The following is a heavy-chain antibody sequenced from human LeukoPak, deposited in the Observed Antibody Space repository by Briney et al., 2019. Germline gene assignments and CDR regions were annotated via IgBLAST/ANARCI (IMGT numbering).Heavy chain of an antibody. V-gene: IGHV4-59*01. CDR1: GGSISSYY. J-gene: IGHJ4*02. Sequence: SETLSLTCTVSGGSISSYYWSWIRQPPGKGLEWIGYIYYSGSTNYNPSLKSRVTISVDTSKNQFSLKLSSVTAADTAVYYCASQFSSGYYGPFDYWGQGTLVTVSS. CDR2: IYYSGST. D-gene: IGHD3-22*01. CDR3: ASQFSSGYYGPFDY.